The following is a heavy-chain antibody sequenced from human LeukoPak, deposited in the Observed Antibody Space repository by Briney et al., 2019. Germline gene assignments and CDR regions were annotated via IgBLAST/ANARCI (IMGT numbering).Heavy chain of an antibody. CDR3: ARSGSYYPDY. J-gene: IGHJ4*02. D-gene: IGHD1-26*01. CDR2: IRNKANTYTT. CDR1: GFTFSGHY. Sequence: PGGSLRLSCAASGFTFSGHYMDWIRQAPGKGLEWVGRIRNKANTYTTEYTASVRGRFTISRDDSKNSLYLQMNSLRTEDTAVYYCARSGSYYPDYWGQGTLVTVSS. V-gene: IGHV3-72*01.